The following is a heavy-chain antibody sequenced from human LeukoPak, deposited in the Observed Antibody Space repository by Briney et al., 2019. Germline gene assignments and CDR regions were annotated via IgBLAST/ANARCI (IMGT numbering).Heavy chain of an antibody. V-gene: IGHV4-39*07. CDR1: GGSISRSSYY. D-gene: IGHD3-22*01. Sequence: SETLSLTCTVSGGSISRSSYYWGWIRQPPGKGLEWIGSIYYSGSTYYNPSLKSRVTISVDRSKNQFSLKLSSVTAADTAVYYCARNYDSSGYYYFDYWGQGTLVTVSS. J-gene: IGHJ4*02. CDR2: IYYSGST. CDR3: ARNYDSSGYYYFDY.